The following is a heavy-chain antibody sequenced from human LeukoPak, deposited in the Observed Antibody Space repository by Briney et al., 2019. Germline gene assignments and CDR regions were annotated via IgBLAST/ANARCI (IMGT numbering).Heavy chain of an antibody. Sequence: GGSLRLSCAASGFTVGSDYMSWVRQAPGKGLEWVSVIYRGGSTHHADSVKGRFTISRDNSKNTLDLQMNSLRAEDTAVYYCARMGLWFGELLGRRDYWGQGTLVTVSS. CDR1: GFTVGSDY. V-gene: IGHV3-66*01. J-gene: IGHJ4*02. CDR3: ARMGLWFGELLGRRDY. CDR2: IYRGGST. D-gene: IGHD3-10*01.